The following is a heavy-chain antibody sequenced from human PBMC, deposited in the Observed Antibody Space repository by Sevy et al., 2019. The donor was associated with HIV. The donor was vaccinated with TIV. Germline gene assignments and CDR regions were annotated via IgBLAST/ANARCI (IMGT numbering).Heavy chain of an antibody. Sequence: GGSLRLSCAASGFTFSYYDMNWVRQAPGNGLEWVSSISSAGSYIKYGDSVKGRFTISRDNAKNSLYLQMNSLRAEDTAVYFCARNLDYYDTSAFYSSGQGTTVTVSS. CDR2: ISSAGSYI. V-gene: IGHV3-21*01. CDR1: GFTFSYYD. J-gene: IGHJ5*01. D-gene: IGHD3-22*01. CDR3: ARNLDYYDTSAFYS.